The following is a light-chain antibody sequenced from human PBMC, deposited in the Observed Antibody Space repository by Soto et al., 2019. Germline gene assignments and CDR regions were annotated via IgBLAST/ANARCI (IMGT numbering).Light chain of an antibody. CDR3: QQRRNWPPGT. J-gene: IGKJ4*01. Sequence: EIVLTHSPATLSLSPCERATLSFSASQSVGYHLAWYQQKPGQAPRLLIYDASNRATGIPARFSGSGSGTDFTLAISSLEPEDFAVYYCQQRRNWPPGTFGGGTKV. V-gene: IGKV3-11*01. CDR2: DAS. CDR1: QSVGYH.